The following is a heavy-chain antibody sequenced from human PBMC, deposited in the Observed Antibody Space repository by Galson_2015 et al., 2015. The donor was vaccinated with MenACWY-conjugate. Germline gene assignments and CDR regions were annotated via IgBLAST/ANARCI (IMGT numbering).Heavy chain of an antibody. CDR2: ISGSGGST. CDR3: AKARRVIVGATEDY. J-gene: IGHJ4*02. Sequence: SLRLSCAASGFTFSNYAMNWVRQAPGKGLEWVSAISGSGGSTYYADSVKGRFTISRDNSKNTLYLQMNSLRAEDTAVYYCAKARRVIVGATEDYWGQGTLVTVSS. V-gene: IGHV3-23*01. D-gene: IGHD1-26*01. CDR1: GFTFSNYA.